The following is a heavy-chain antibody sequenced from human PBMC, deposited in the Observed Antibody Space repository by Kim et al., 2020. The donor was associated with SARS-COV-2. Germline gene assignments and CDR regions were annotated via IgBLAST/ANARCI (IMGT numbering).Heavy chain of an antibody. J-gene: IGHJ4*02. Sequence: SVKGRFTIYRDNAKNSLYLQMNSLRAEDTAVYYCARGVNYYGSGSYYMVYWGQGTLVTVSS. V-gene: IGHV3-21*01. CDR3: ARGVNYYGSGSYYMVY. D-gene: IGHD3-10*01.